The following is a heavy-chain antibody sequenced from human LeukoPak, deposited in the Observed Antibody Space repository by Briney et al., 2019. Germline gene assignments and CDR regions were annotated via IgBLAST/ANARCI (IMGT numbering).Heavy chain of an antibody. D-gene: IGHD4-23*01. CDR2: IRYDESKT. V-gene: IGHV3-30*02. J-gene: IGHJ4*02. Sequence: GGSLRLSCAASGFTFSTYGMHWVRQAPGKGLEWVAFIRYDESKTYYADSVRGRFIISRDNSKNTLYLQMNGLRVADTAIYYCAKGYGGSHFDYWGQGALVAVSS. CDR1: GFTFSTYG. CDR3: AKGYGGSHFDY.